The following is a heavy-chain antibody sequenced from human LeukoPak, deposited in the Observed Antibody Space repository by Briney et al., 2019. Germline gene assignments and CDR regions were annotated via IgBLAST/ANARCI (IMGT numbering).Heavy chain of an antibody. CDR1: GGSFSGYY. J-gene: IGHJ4*02. D-gene: IGHD5-24*01. V-gene: IGHV4-59*01. CDR3: ARGSRSATISMVDY. Sequence: PSETLSLTCAVYGGSFSGYYWSWIRQPPGKGLEWIGYIYYSGSTNYNPSLKSRVTISVDTSKNQFSLKLSSVTAADTAVYYCARGSRSATISMVDYWGQGTLVTVSS. CDR2: IYYSGST.